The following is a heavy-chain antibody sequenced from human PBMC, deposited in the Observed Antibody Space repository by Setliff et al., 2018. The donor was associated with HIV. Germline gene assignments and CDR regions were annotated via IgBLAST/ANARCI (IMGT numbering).Heavy chain of an antibody. Sequence: SVKVSCKASGGTFSSYAISWVRQAPGQGLEWMGGIIPIFGTANYAQKFQGRVTITADESTSTAYMELSSLRSEETAVYYCARDTPHIVVVTAPEPGDDAFDIWGQGTMVTVSS. CDR2: IIPIFGTA. CDR1: GGTFSSYA. CDR3: ARDTPHIVVVTAPEPGDDAFDI. V-gene: IGHV1-69*13. D-gene: IGHD2-21*02. J-gene: IGHJ3*02.